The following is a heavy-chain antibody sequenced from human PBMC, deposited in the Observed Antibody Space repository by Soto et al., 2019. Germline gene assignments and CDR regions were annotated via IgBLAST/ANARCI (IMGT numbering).Heavy chain of an antibody. V-gene: IGHV3-53*01. D-gene: IGHD6-19*01. CDR1: GFTVISNY. CDR2: IYSGGST. J-gene: IGHJ6*02. Sequence: GGSLRLSFSASGFTVISNYMSWVRQAPGKGLEWVSVIYSGGSTYYTDSVKGRFTISRDNSKNTLYLQMNSLRAEDTAVYYCARTSAVAGNYGMDVWGQGTTVTVSS. CDR3: ARTSAVAGNYGMDV.